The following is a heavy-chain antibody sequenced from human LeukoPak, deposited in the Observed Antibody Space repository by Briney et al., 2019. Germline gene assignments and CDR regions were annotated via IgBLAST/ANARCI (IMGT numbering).Heavy chain of an antibody. D-gene: IGHD3/OR15-3a*01. J-gene: IGHJ4*02. CDR1: GYTFSNFG. Sequence: ASVKVSCKASGYTFSNFGSYWVRPAPGQGLEWIAWISGNNDNPNYGQKFQGRFTVTTDSSTSTAYMELRNLRSDDTAVYYCARDGTSSDDYWGQGTLVTVSS. CDR2: ISGNNDNP. CDR3: ARDGTSSDDY. V-gene: IGHV1-18*01.